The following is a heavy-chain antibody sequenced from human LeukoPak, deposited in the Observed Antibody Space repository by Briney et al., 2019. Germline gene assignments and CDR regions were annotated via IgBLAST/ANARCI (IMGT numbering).Heavy chain of an antibody. J-gene: IGHJ4*02. V-gene: IGHV3-66*01. D-gene: IGHD3-22*01. CDR1: GFTFSSYS. Sequence: PGGSLRLSCAASGFTFSSYSMNWVRQAPGKGLEWVSVIYSGGNTGYADSVKGRFSISRDNSKNMLYLQMNSLRVEDTAVYYCARDGKDSSGYCFGDSWGQGTLVTVSS. CDR3: ARDGKDSSGYCFGDS. CDR2: IYSGGNT.